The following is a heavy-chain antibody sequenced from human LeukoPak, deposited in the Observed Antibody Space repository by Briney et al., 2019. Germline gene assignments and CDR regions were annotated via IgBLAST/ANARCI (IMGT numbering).Heavy chain of an antibody. CDR2: IFYSGST. D-gene: IGHD3-16*02. Sequence: SETLSLTCTVSGGSISTSALYWGWIRRPPGTGLEWIGSIFYSGSTYYNPSLKGRVTISVDTSKNQISLKLSSVTAADTAVYYCARTFDYVWGSYRTPSDYYGMDVWGQGTTVTVSS. CDR1: GGSISTSALY. CDR3: ARTFDYVWGSYRTPSDYYGMDV. V-gene: IGHV4-39*01. J-gene: IGHJ6*02.